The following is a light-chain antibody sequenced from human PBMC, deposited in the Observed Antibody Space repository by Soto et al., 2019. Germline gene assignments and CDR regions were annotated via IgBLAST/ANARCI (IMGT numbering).Light chain of an antibody. CDR3: QQSYSTPRT. CDR2: AAS. V-gene: IGKV1-39*01. CDR1: QSISNY. J-gene: IGKJ1*01. Sequence: DIQMTQSPSSLSASLGDRVTITCRASQSISNYLNWYQQKPGKAPNLLIYAASDLQRGVPSRFSGSGSGRDFTLTIRSLQPEDFAIYYCQQSYSTPRTFGQGTKVDIK.